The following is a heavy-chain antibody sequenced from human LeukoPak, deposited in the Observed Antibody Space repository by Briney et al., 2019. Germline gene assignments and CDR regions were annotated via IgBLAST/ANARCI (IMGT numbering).Heavy chain of an antibody. J-gene: IGHJ4*02. D-gene: IGHD5-24*01. Sequence: PGGSLRLSCAASGFTFSSYAMSWVRQAPGKGLEWVSAISGSGGSTYYADSVKGRFTISRDNSKSTLYLQLNSLRAEDTAVYYCAKASRDGYNGQLYYFDYWGQGTLVTVSS. CDR2: ISGSGGST. CDR1: GFTFSSYA. V-gene: IGHV3-23*01. CDR3: AKASRDGYNGQLYYFDY.